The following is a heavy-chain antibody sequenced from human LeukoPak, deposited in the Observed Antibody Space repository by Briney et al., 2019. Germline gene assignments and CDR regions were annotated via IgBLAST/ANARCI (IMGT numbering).Heavy chain of an antibody. D-gene: IGHD3-10*01. J-gene: IGHJ3*02. Sequence: PGGSLRLSCVASGFTFSSYSMNWVRQAPGKGLEWVSSISSSSSYKYYTDSVKGRFTISRDNAKNSLYLQMNSLRAEDTAVYYCARDLPYYGSGDAFDIGGQGTMVTVAS. CDR2: ISSSSSYK. CDR3: ARDLPYYGSGDAFDI. V-gene: IGHV3-21*04. CDR1: GFTFSSYS.